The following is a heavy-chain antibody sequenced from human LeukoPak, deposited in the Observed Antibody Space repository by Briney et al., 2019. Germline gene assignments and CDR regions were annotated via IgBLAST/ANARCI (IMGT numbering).Heavy chain of an antibody. CDR3: ARGGPYDYVWGSYRYTGFYDY. V-gene: IGHV3-13*01. CDR2: IGTAGDT. D-gene: IGHD3-16*02. Sequence: GGSLRLSCAASGFTFSSYDMHWVRQATGKGLEWVSPIGTAGDTYYPGSVKGRFTISRENAKNSLYLQMNSLSAGDTAVYYCARGGPYDYVWGSYRYTGFYDYWGQGTLVTVSS. CDR1: GFTFSSYD. J-gene: IGHJ4*02.